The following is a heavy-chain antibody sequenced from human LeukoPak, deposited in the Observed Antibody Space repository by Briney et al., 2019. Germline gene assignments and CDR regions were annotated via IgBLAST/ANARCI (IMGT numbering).Heavy chain of an antibody. J-gene: IGHJ4*02. D-gene: IGHD2-2*01. CDR2: VYYSGST. CDR1: GGSITTSSYY. CDR3: AREGSRIPAIDY. Sequence: SETLSLTCTVSGGSITTSSYYWGWIRQPPGKGLEWIGSVYYSGSTNYNASLKSRVTISVDTSKNQFSLKLSSVTAADTAVYYCAREGSRIPAIDYWGQGTLVAVSS. V-gene: IGHV4-39*07.